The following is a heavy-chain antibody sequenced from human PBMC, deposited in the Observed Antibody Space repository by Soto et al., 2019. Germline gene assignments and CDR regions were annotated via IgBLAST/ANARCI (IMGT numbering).Heavy chain of an antibody. CDR2: IWYDGSNK. J-gene: IGHJ6*02. CDR1: GFTFSSYG. V-gene: IGHV3-33*01. Sequence: GGSLRLSCAASGFTFSSYGMHWVRQAPGKGLEWVAVIWYDGSNKYYADSVKGRFTISRDNSKNTLYLQMNSLRAEDTAVYYCARDGHIVVVPEKGYYYYGMDVWGQGTTVTVSS. CDR3: ARDGHIVVVPEKGYYYYGMDV. D-gene: IGHD2-2*01.